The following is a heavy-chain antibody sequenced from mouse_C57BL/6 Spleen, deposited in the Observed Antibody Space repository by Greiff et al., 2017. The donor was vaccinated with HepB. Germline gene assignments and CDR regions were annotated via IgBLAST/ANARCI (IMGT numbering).Heavy chain of an antibody. Sequence: SGPELVKPGASVKISCKASGYAFSSSWMNWVKQRPGKGLEWIGRIYPGDGDTNYNGKFKGKATLTADKSSSTAYMQLSSLTSEDSAVYYCARSTDYFDYWGQGTTLTVSS. D-gene: IGHD4-1*02. CDR2: IYPGDGDT. J-gene: IGHJ2*01. V-gene: IGHV1-82*01. CDR3: ARSTDYFDY. CDR1: GYAFSSSW.